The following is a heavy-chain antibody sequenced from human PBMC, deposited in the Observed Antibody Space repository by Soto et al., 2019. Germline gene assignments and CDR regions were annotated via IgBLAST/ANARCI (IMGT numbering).Heavy chain of an antibody. J-gene: IGHJ5*02. CDR1: GDTFANFG. D-gene: IGHD3-10*01. V-gene: IGHV1-18*01. CDR2: IATYNNHK. Sequence: HLVQSGPEVKRPGASITVSCKTSGDTFANFGLSWVRQAPGQGLEWMGWIATYNNHKNYAQKSQGRLTLTTDTSTSTGYMELESLGYDDTAVYYCARVVRGVVNWFDPWGQGTLVTVSS. CDR3: ARVVRGVVNWFDP.